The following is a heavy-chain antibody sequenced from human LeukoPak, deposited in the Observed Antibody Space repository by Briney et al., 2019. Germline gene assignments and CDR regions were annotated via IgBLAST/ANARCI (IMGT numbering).Heavy chain of an antibody. J-gene: IGHJ3*02. V-gene: IGHV4-30-2*01. CDR1: GGSISSGGYS. Sequence: SQTLSLTCAVSGGSISSGGYSWSWIRQPPGKGLEWIGYIYHSGSTYYNPSLKSRVTISVDRSKNQFSLKLSSVTAADTAVHYCARGGPGAFDIWGQGTMATVSS. D-gene: IGHD3-16*01. CDR2: IYHSGST. CDR3: ARGGPGAFDI.